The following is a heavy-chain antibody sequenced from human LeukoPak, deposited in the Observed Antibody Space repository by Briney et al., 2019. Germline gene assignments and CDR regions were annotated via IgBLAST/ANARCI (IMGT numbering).Heavy chain of an antibody. V-gene: IGHV4-59*08. CDR2: IYYDGST. J-gene: IGHJ4*02. Sequence: SETLSLTCTVSGGSITSYYWSWIRQPPGKGLEWLGYIYYDGSTSYNPSLESRGTISVDTSKNQFSLKLGSVTAADPAVYYCARHVHCTAGSCRDYWGQGTLVTVSS. CDR1: GGSITSYY. D-gene: IGHD2-15*01. CDR3: ARHVHCTAGSCRDY.